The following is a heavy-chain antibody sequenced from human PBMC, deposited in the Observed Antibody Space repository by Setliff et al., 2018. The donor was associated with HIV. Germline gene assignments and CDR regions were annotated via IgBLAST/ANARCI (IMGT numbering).Heavy chain of an antibody. CDR3: ARGNSRRLRVHYYYYYMDV. CDR2: IYTSGSS. Sequence: SETLSLTCTVSGVSGGSINNYQWSWIRQPPGKGLEWIGYIYTSGSSNYNPSLKSRVTISGDTSKRQFSLKMSSVTAADTAVYYCARGNSRRLRVHYYYYYMDVWGKGTMVTVSS. D-gene: IGHD4-17*01. V-gene: IGHV4-4*08. CDR1: GGSINNYQ. J-gene: IGHJ6*03.